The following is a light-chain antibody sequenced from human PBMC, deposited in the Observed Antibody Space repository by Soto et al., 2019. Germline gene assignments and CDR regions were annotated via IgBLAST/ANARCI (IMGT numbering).Light chain of an antibody. CDR2: DVS. CDR3: YSYTSTSTVI. J-gene: IGLJ2*01. V-gene: IGLV2-14*03. Sequence: QPVLTQPASVSGSPGQSITISCTGSSSDVGNYNYVSWYQQHPGKAPKLIVFDVSNRPSGISNRFSGSKSGNTASLTISGLQTEDEADYYCYSYTSTSTVIFGGGTKLTVL. CDR1: SSDVGNYNY.